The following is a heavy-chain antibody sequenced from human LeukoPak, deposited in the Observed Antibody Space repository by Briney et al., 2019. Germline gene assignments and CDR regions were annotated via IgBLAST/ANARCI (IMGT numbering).Heavy chain of an antibody. D-gene: IGHD3/OR15-3a*01. Sequence: PSETLSLTCAVYGGSFGDYRWSWIRQPPGKGLQWVGEVNHHGRTDYSPSLTSRVTISVDTSKSQFYLKLTSVTAADTAVYFCARGHISMDPQIVWTGYYRTDWFDPWGQGTLVTFSS. CDR1: GGSFGDYR. V-gene: IGHV4-34*01. CDR3: ARGHISMDPQIVWTGYYRTDWFDP. J-gene: IGHJ5*02. CDR2: VNHHGRT.